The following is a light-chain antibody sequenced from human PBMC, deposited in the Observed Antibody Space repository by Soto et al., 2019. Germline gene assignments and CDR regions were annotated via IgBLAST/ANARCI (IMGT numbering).Light chain of an antibody. J-gene: IGKJ1*01. CDR3: KQYKSSST. CDR2: DAS. CDR1: QDITIY. V-gene: IGKV1-33*01. Sequence: DIQMTKSPSSLSASVGERITLTCQASQDITIYLNWYQQKPGKAPKLLISDASNLETGVPARFSGSGSGTDFTLTISSLEPEEFGVYYRKQYKSSSTVGNGTKVDIK.